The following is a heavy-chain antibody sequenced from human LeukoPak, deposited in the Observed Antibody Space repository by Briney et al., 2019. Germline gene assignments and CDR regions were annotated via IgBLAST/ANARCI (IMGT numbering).Heavy chain of an antibody. V-gene: IGHV1-69*13. CDR1: GGTFSSYT. CDR3: ARVYSSGTYFDY. Sequence: GASVKVSCKASGGTFSSYTISWVRQAPGQGLEWMGGIIPIFGTAKYAQNLQGRVTITADESTSIAYMELSSLRSEDTAVYYCARVYSSGTYFDYWGQGTLVTVSS. CDR2: IIPIFGTA. D-gene: IGHD3-10*01. J-gene: IGHJ4*02.